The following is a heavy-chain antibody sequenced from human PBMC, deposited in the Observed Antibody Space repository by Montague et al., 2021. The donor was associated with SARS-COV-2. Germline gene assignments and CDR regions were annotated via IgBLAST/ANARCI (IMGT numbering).Heavy chain of an antibody. CDR2: IYYSGST. J-gene: IGHJ4*02. D-gene: IGHD3-3*01. CDR1: GGSISSSSYF. CDR3: ARKTSRGLTIFGVVTASYCFDY. V-gene: IGHV4-39*01. Sequence: ETLSLACTVSGGSISSSSYFWGWIRQPPGKGLEWIGSIYYSGSTYYNPSLKSRVTISVDTSKNQFSLKLSSVTAADTAVFYCARKTSRGLTIFGVVTASYCFDYWGQGTLVTVSS.